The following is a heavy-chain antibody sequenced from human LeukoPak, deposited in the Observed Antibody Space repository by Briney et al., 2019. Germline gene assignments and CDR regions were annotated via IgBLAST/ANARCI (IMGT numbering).Heavy chain of an antibody. J-gene: IGHJ4*02. CDR1: GASISTSDDY. CDR3: ARGYSYGLYYFDY. D-gene: IGHD5-18*01. Sequence: PSETLSLTCTVSGASISTSDDYWGWIRQPPGKGLEWIGSLSYSGRPYYNPSLKTRVTISVDTSKNQFSLKLNSLTAADTAVYYWARGYSYGLYYFDYWGQGTLVTVSS. CDR2: LSYSGRP. V-gene: IGHV4-39*07.